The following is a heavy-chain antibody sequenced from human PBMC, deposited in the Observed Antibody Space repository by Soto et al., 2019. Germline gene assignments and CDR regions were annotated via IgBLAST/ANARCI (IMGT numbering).Heavy chain of an antibody. CDR2: IIPIFGTA. CDR3: ARDVGNYDGSGSRGSPGGDY. D-gene: IGHD3-22*01. V-gene: IGHV1-69*01. J-gene: IGHJ4*02. CDR1: GGTFSSYA. Sequence: QVQLVQSGAEVKKPGSSVKVSCKASGGTFSSYAISWVRQAPGQGLEWMGGIIPIFGTANYAQKFQGRVTITAEESTSTAYMELSSLRSEDTAVYYCARDVGNYDGSGSRGSPGGDYWGQGTLVTVSS.